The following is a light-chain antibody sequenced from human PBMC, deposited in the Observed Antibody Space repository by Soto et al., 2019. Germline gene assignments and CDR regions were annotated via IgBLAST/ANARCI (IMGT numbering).Light chain of an antibody. CDR2: DVS. CDR1: SSDVGGYNY. CDR3: SSYTGSSSYVA. Sequence: QSVLTQPASVSGSPGQSITISCTGTSSDVGGYNYVSWYRQHPGKAPKLMIYDVSNRPSGVSNRFSGSKSGNTASLTISGLQAEDEADYYCSSYTGSSSYVALGGGTQLTVL. J-gene: IGLJ2*01. V-gene: IGLV2-14*01.